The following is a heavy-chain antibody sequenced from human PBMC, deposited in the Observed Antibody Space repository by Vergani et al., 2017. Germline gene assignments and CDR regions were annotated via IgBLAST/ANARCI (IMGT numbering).Heavy chain of an antibody. CDR1: GGSISSYY. V-gene: IGHV4-59*01. CDR3: ASGYGCWSGYPYFDY. J-gene: IGHJ4*02. CDR2: IYYSGST. Sequence: QVQLQESGPGLVKPSETLSLTCTVSGGSISSYYWSWIRQPPGKGLEWIGYIYYSGSTNYNPSLKSRVTISVDPSKNQFSLKLSSVTAADTAVYYCASGYGCWSGYPYFDYWGQGTLVTVSS. D-gene: IGHD3-3*01.